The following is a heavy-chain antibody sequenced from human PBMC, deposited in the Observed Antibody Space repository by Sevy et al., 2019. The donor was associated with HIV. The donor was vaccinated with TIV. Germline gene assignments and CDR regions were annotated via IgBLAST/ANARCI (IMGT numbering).Heavy chain of an antibody. CDR3: AATATHLDY. CDR1: GFTFSSFG. D-gene: IGHD1-26*01. J-gene: IGHJ4*02. Sequence: GGSLRLSCAASGFTFSSFGMHWVRQAPGKGLEWVAVIGYEGSTTYYADSVRGRFTISRDSSNNTLYLQMNSLRADDTAVYYCAATATHLDYWGQGTMVTVSS. CDR2: IGYEGSTT. V-gene: IGHV3-33*01.